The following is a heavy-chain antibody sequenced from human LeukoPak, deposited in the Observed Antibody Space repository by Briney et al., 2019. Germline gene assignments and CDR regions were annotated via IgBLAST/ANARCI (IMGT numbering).Heavy chain of an antibody. V-gene: IGHV1-2*02. CDR3: ATAVLYGGNDFDY. D-gene: IGHD5-12*01. CDR2: INPNSGVT. J-gene: IGHJ4*02. CDR1: GYTFTGYY. Sequence: ASVKVSCKASGYTFTGYYMHWVRQAPGQGLEWMGWINPNSGVTKFAQRFQGRVTMTRDTSTSTAYLDLSSLRSDDSAVYYCATAVLYGGNDFDYWGQGTLVTVSS.